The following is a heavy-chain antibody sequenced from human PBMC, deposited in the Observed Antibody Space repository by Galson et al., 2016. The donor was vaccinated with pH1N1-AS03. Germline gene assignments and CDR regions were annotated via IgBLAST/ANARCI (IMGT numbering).Heavy chain of an antibody. CDR1: GFSLTTSGMC. V-gene: IGHV2-70*11. D-gene: IGHD1-26*01. CDR2: IDWDDDK. Sequence: PALVKPTQTLTVTCTFSGFSLTTSGMCVSWIRQPPGKALEWLARIDWDDDKYYTTSLKTRLTISQDTSKNQVVLTMADMDPVDTATYYWARGYSGSYFHWFDPWGQGTLVTVSS. J-gene: IGHJ5*02. CDR3: ARGYSGSYFHWFDP.